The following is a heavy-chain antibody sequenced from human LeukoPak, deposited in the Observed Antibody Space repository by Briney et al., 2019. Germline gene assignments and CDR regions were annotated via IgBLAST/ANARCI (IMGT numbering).Heavy chain of an antibody. J-gene: IGHJ4*02. V-gene: IGHV1-18*04. D-gene: IGHD4-17*01. CDR2: ISAYNGHT. CDR1: GYTFTSYY. CDR3: ARDPYGDYGGADY. Sequence: GASVKVSCKASGYTFTSYYMHWVRQAPGQGLEWMGWISAYNGHTNYAQKLQGRVTMTTDTSTSTAYMELRSLRSDDTALYYCARDPYGDYGGADYWGQGTLVTVSS.